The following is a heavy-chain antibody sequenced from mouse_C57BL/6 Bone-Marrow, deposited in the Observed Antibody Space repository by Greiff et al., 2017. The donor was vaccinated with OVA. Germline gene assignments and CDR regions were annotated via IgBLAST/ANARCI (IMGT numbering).Heavy chain of an antibody. D-gene: IGHD1-1*01. CDR1: GFTFSSYA. Sequence: DLKLVESGAGLVKPGVSLKLSCAASGFTFSSYAMSWVRQTPEKRLECVAYISSGGDYIYYADTVKGRFTISRDNARNTLYLQMSSLKSEDTAMYYCTPYYYGSSFAYWGQGTLVTVSA. J-gene: IGHJ3*01. CDR2: ISSGGDYI. V-gene: IGHV5-9-1*02. CDR3: TPYYYGSSFAY.